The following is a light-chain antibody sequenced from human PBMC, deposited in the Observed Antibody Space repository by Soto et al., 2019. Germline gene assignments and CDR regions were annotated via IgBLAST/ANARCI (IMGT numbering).Light chain of an antibody. V-gene: IGKV3-20*01. J-gene: IGKJ4*01. Sequence: EIVLTQSPGTLSLSPGERATLSCRASQSVSNRYLAWYQLKPGQAPRLFIYGASSRATGIPDRFSGSGSGXXXXXXXXXLXPXDFAVYYXXQYGSSPPTFGGGTKVEIK. CDR3: XQYGSSPPT. CDR1: QSVSNRY. CDR2: GAS.